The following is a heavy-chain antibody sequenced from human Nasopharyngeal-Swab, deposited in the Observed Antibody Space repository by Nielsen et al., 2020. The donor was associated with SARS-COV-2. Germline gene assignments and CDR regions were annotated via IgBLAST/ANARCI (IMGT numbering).Heavy chain of an antibody. CDR1: GGSISSYY. Sequence: GSLRLSCTVSGGSISSYYWSWIRQPPGKGLEWIGYIYYSGSINYNPSLKSRVTISVDTSKNQFSLKLSSVTAADTAVYYCARLVLGYCSSTSCYTGLKFDPWGQGTLVTVSS. CDR3: ARLVLGYCSSTSCYTGLKFDP. D-gene: IGHD2-2*02. J-gene: IGHJ5*02. V-gene: IGHV4-59*08. CDR2: IYYSGSI.